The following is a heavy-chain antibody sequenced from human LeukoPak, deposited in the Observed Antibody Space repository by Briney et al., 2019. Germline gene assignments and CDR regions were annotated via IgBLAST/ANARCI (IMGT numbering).Heavy chain of an antibody. CDR1: GFTFSSYW. CDR3: ARREFYDSSGYPFDY. CDR2: INSDGSST. D-gene: IGHD3-22*01. Sequence: GGSLRLSCAASGFTFSSYWMHWVRQAPGKGLVWVSRINSDGSSTSYAGSVKGRFTISRDNAKNTLYLQMNSLRAEDTAVYYCARREFYDSSGYPFDYWGQGTLVTVSS. V-gene: IGHV3-74*01. J-gene: IGHJ4*02.